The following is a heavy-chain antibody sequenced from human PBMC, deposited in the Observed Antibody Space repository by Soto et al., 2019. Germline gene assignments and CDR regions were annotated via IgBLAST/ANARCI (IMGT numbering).Heavy chain of an antibody. D-gene: IGHD1-7*01. CDR3: ARRNNVNYFNYCDY. CDR1: GDSVSSASYY. Sequence: QAQLQESGPGLVKPSETLSLTCTVSGDSVSSASYYWSWIRQPPGKGLEWIGYFYYSGYTNYNPSLKSRVIMTLDTSKSQFSLKLNSVTAADTAVYYCARRNNVNYFNYCDYWGQGILVTVSS. CDR2: FYYSGYT. J-gene: IGHJ4*02. V-gene: IGHV4-61*01.